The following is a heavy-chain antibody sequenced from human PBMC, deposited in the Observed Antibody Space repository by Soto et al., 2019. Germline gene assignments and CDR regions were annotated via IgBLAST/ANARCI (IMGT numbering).Heavy chain of an antibody. D-gene: IGHD2-2*01. Sequence: QLQLQESGSRLVKSSQTLSLTCPVSGDSMTSGDYSWRWIRQPPGKGLEWLGYIYRTGNTHYSPSIKSRVSISQDRSKNQFSLELTSVTAADTAVYYCARGDYQYSIDYWGQGTLVTVSS. CDR1: GDSMTSGDYS. CDR2: IYRTGNT. V-gene: IGHV4-30-2*01. J-gene: IGHJ4*02. CDR3: ARGDYQYSIDY.